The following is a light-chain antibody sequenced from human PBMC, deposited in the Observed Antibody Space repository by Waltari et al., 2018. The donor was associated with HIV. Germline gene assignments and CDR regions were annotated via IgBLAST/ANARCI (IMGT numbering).Light chain of an antibody. V-gene: IGLV1-44*01. CDR2: SDN. CDR1: SSNIGRTS. Sequence: QSVLTQPPSASGTPGQRVTMSCSGSSSNIGRTSVNWYQQLPGTAPKLLIYSDNQRPVGVPDRCAGSKSGTSGSLASSGLQSEDEAVYYCASWEDSLNGVVFGGGTKLTVL. J-gene: IGLJ2*01. CDR3: ASWEDSLNGVV.